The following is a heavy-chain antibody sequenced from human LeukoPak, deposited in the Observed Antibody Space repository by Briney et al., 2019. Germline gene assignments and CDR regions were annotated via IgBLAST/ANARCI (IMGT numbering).Heavy chain of an antibody. D-gene: IGHD1-14*01. Sequence: GGSLRLSCAASGFPFTNDWMSWGRQAPGKRRGRGGNINEDGRETNYVDSVRGRFTISRDNAKISLYLQMNNVRVEDTAVYYCATDRKVRTWDPRFDYWGQGALVTVSS. J-gene: IGHJ4*02. CDR2: INEDGRET. CDR1: GFPFTNDW. CDR3: ATDRKVRTWDPRFDY. V-gene: IGHV3-7*01.